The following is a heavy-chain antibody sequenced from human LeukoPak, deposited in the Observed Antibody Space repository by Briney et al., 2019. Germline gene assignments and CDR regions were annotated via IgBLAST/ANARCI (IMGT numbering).Heavy chain of an antibody. J-gene: IGHJ4*02. CDR3: AKSGIAAAGTVDY. V-gene: IGHV3-48*01. D-gene: IGHD6-13*01. CDR1: GFTFSSYS. CDR2: ISSSSSTI. Sequence: PGGSLRLSCAASGFTFSSYSMNWVRQAQGKGLEWVSYISSSSSTIYYADSVKGRFTISRDNSTNTLYLQMNSLRAEDTAVYYCAKSGIAAAGTVDYWGQGTLVTVSS.